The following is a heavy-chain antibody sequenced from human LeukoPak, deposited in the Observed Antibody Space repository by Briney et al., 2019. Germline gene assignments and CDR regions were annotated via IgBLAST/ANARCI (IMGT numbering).Heavy chain of an antibody. CDR2: ISSSSSYI. CDR3: ARFVVVTATKYYFDY. J-gene: IGHJ4*02. V-gene: IGHV3-21*04. Sequence: GGSLRLSCAASGFTFSSYSMNWVRQAPGKGLEWVSSISSSSSYIYYADSVKGRFTISRDNAKNSLYLQMNSLRAEDTALYYCARFVVVTATKYYFDYWGQGTLVTVSS. CDR1: GFTFSSYS. D-gene: IGHD2-21*02.